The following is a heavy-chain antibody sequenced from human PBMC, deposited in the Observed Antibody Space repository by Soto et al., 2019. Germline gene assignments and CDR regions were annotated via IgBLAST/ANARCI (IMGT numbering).Heavy chain of an antibody. Sequence: ETLSLTCTVSGGSISSSSYYWGWIRQPPGKGLEWIGSIYYSGSTYYNPSLKSRVTISVDTSKNQFSLKLSSVTAADTAVYYCAXQLDXXAAGTGYYYYGMDVWGQGTTVTVSS. CDR3: AXQLDXXAAGTGYYYYGMDV. CDR2: IYYSGST. D-gene: IGHD6-13*01. CDR1: GGSISSSSYY. V-gene: IGHV4-39*01. J-gene: IGHJ6*02.